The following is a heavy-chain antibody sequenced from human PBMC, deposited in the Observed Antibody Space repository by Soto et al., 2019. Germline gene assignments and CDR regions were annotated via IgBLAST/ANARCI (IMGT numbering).Heavy chain of an antibody. CDR2: ISYDGSNK. J-gene: IGHJ4*02. CDR1: GFTFSSYG. D-gene: IGHD2-8*01. Sequence: GGSLRLSCAASGFTFSSYGMHWVRQAPGKGLEWVAVISYDGSNKYYVDSVKGRFTISRDNSNNTLYLQMNSLSAEDTAVCYCEKDGGTYCTNGVCYTGWSFGYWVEGTLVTVA. CDR3: EKDGGTYCTNGVCYTGWSFGY. V-gene: IGHV3-30*18.